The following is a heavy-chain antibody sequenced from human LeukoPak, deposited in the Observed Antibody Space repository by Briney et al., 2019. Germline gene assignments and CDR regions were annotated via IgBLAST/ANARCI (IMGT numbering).Heavy chain of an antibody. CDR3: ARSLGYYGSGSYHDY. D-gene: IGHD3-10*01. Sequence: SQTLSLTCTVSGGSLSSYYWSWIRQPPGKGMGWNGYIYYSGSTNYNPSLKRRVTISVDTSKNQFSLKLSSVTAADTAVYYCARSLGYYGSGSYHDYWGQGTLVTVSS. CDR1: GGSLSSYY. J-gene: IGHJ4*02. V-gene: IGHV4-59*08. CDR2: IYYSGST.